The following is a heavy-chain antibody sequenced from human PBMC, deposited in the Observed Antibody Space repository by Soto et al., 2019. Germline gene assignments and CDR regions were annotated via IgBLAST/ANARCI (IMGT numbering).Heavy chain of an antibody. V-gene: IGHV3-21*01. CDR3: ARDRGAASDIRYYYYGIDV. CDR2: ISSSSSYI. J-gene: IGHJ6*02. D-gene: IGHD3-10*01. Sequence: PGGSLRLSCSASGFIFAIYSMTLVRQAPGKGLEWVSSISSSSSYIYYADSVKGRFTISRDNAENSLYLQMSSLRADDTAVYYCARDRGAASDIRYYYYGIDVWGQGTTVTVS. CDR1: GFIFAIYS.